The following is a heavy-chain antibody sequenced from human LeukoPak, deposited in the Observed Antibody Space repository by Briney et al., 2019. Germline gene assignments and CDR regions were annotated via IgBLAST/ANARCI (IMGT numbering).Heavy chain of an antibody. D-gene: IGHD2-21*02. V-gene: IGHV3-53*01. CDR2: IHGDGST. Sequence: GGSLRLSCAPSGFTVSSRYMSWVRQAPGKGLEWVSVIHGDGSTYYADSVKGRFTISRDNSKNTLYLQMNSLRAEDTAVYYCARGESSDCTCIDYWGQGTLVSVSS. J-gene: IGHJ4*02. CDR3: ARGESSDCTCIDY. CDR1: GFTVSSRY.